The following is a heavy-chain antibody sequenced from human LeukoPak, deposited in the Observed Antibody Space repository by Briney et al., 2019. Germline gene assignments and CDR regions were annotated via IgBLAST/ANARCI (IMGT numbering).Heavy chain of an antibody. CDR2: ISSSGSTI. CDR1: GFTFSSYE. J-gene: IGHJ4*02. CDR3: ARVLDSSSSRYQAFPY. Sequence: GGSLRLSCAASGFTFSSYEMNWVRQAPGKGLEWVSYISSSGSTIYYADSVEGRFTIFRDNAKNSLYLQMNSLRAEDTAVYYCARVLDSSSSRYQAFPYWGQGTLVTVSS. V-gene: IGHV3-48*03. D-gene: IGHD2-15*01.